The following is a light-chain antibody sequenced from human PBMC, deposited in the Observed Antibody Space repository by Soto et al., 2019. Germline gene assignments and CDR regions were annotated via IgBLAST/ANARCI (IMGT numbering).Light chain of an antibody. CDR1: ESISGW. Sequence: DIQMTHSPPTLSASVGFRGTITCRASESISGWLDWYQKKQGKAPKVLIHDASNLQNGVPSRFTGSGYGTELTITVSSMKRDDAETYYCQQYFTTSWTFGQGTKVDI. CDR3: QQYFTTSWT. V-gene: IGKV1-5*01. CDR2: DAS. J-gene: IGKJ1*01.